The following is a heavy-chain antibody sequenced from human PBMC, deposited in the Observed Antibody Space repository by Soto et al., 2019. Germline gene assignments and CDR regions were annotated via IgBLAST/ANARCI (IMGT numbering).Heavy chain of an antibody. Sequence: PSETLSLTCTVSGGSISSTSYYWGWIRQPPGKGLEWIGYIYHSGSTYYNPSLKSRVTISVDRSKNQFSLKLSSVTAADTAVYYCAAGAIFGVVPLDYWGQGTLVTVSS. CDR1: GGSISSTSYY. V-gene: IGHV4-39*07. CDR2: IYHSGST. J-gene: IGHJ4*02. D-gene: IGHD3-3*01. CDR3: AAGAIFGVVPLDY.